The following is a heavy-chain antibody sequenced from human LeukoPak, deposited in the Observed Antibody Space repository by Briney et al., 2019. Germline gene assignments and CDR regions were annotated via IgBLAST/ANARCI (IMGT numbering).Heavy chain of an antibody. V-gene: IGHV4-34*01. CDR1: GGSFSGYY. CDR2: INHSGST. CDR3: ARSPCRRRGHAFDI. J-gene: IGHJ3*02. Sequence: SETLSLTCAVYGGSFSGYYWSWIRQPPGKGLEWIGEINHSGSTNYNPSLKSRVTISVDTSKNQFSLKLSSVTAADTAVYYCARSPCRRRGHAFDIWGQGTMVTVSS.